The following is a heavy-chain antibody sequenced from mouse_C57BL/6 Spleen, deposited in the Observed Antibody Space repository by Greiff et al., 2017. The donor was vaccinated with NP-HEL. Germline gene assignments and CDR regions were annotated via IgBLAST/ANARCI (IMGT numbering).Heavy chain of an antibody. D-gene: IGHD2-4*01. CDR2: INYDGSST. Sequence: VQLKESEGGLVQPGSSMKLSCTASGFTFSDYYMAWVRQVPEKGLEWVANINYDGSSTYYLDSLKSRFIISRDNAKNILYLQMSSLKSEDTATYYCARGGIYYDYDPYAMDYWGQGTSVTVSS. J-gene: IGHJ4*01. CDR3: ARGGIYYDYDPYAMDY. V-gene: IGHV5-16*01. CDR1: GFTFSDYY.